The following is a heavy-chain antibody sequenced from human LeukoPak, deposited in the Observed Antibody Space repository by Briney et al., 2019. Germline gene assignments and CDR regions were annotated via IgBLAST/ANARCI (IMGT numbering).Heavy chain of an antibody. CDR2: IYYSGGT. CDR3: AQTTVVTGPTFAFDI. V-gene: IGHV4-30-4*01. Sequence: SETLSLTCTVSGGSISSGDYYWSWIRQPPGKGLEWIGYIYYSGGTYYNPSLKSRVTISVDTSKNQFSLKLSSVTAADTAVYYCAQTTVVTGPTFAFDIWGQGTMVTVSS. J-gene: IGHJ3*02. D-gene: IGHD4-23*01. CDR1: GGSISSGDYY.